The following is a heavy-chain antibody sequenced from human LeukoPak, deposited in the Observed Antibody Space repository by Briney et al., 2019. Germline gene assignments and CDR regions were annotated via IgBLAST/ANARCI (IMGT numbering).Heavy chain of an antibody. CDR3: AKDLYLTGYSFDY. CDR1: GFTFSSYG. V-gene: IGHV3-30*18. Sequence: TGGSLRLSCAASGFTFSSYGMHWVRQAPGKGLEWVAVISYDGSNKYYADSVKGRFTISRDSSKNTLYLQMNSLRAEDTAVYYCAKDLYLTGYSFDYWGQGTLVTVSS. J-gene: IGHJ4*02. D-gene: IGHD3-9*01. CDR2: ISYDGSNK.